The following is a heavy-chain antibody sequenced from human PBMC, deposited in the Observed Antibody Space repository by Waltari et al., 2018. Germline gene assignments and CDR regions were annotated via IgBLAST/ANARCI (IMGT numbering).Heavy chain of an antibody. CDR1: GYSFTKSG. V-gene: IGHV1-18*01. J-gene: IGHJ6*02. CDR3: AIGPAFYYGMNV. D-gene: IGHD3-16*01. Sequence: QVQLVQSGAEVKKPGASVRVSCEAAGYSFTKSGITWVRQAPGQGLEWMGWISCDTGNANYAQKVQYRVSLTIQTSTKTAYMDLRSLKSDDTAIYYCAIGPAFYYGMNVWGQGTMVTVSS. CDR2: ISCDTGNA.